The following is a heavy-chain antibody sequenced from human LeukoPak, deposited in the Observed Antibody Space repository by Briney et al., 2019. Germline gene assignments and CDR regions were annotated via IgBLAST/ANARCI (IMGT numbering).Heavy chain of an antibody. D-gene: IGHD3-10*01. CDR1: GYTFTSYD. J-gene: IGHJ6*03. CDR3: ARGKLWFGESSSYYMDV. Sequence: ASVKVSCKASGYTFTSYDINWVRQATGQGLEWMGWMNPNGGNTGYAQKFQGRVTITRNTTISTAYMELSSLRSEDTAVYYCARGKLWFGESSSYYMDVWGKGTTVTVSS. V-gene: IGHV1-8*01. CDR2: MNPNGGNT.